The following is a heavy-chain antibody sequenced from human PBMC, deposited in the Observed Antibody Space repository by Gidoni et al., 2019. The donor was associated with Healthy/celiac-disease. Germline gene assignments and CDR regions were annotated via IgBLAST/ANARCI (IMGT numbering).Heavy chain of an antibody. CDR2: IYYSGST. CDR3: ARELSIEGCSGGSCYSPNDAFDI. J-gene: IGHJ3*02. CDR1: GGAISSGGYY. Sequence: QEQLQESDPGLVKPSQTLSLTCTVSGGAISSGGYYWRWIRQHPGKGLEWIGYIYYSGSTYYTPTLKSRVTISVDTSKNQFSLKLSSVTAADTAVYYCARELSIEGCSGGSCYSPNDAFDIWGQGTMVTVSS. D-gene: IGHD2-15*01. V-gene: IGHV4-31*03.